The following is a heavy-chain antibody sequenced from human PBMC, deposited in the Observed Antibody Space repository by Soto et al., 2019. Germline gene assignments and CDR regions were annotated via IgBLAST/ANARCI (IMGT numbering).Heavy chain of an antibody. CDR2: ISIHETRT. CDR1: GFTFRAFW. Sequence: RGGSLRLSCAASGFTFRAFWMIWVRQRAGEGLVWVSGISIHETRTEYAASVKGRFTNSRDSAKNTVYLQMDSLRAEDTAVYYCARGHGTSEPAYWGQGTLVSVSS. CDR3: ARGHGTSEPAY. D-gene: IGHD1-1*01. V-gene: IGHV3-74*01. J-gene: IGHJ4*02.